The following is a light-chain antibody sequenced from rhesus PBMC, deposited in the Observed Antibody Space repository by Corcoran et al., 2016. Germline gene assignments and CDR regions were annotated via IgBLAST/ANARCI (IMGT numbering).Light chain of an antibody. Sequence: DIQMTQSPSFLSASVGDKVTITCHASQGISRWLAWYQQKPGKAPKPLIYAASGLQSGVPSRCSGDGSRTDYTLTIRSLQPEDFTTYYCQQYDDLPYSFGQGTKVEIK. CDR2: AAS. V-gene: IGKV1-19*01. CDR1: QGISRW. CDR3: QQYDDLPYS. J-gene: IGKJ2*01.